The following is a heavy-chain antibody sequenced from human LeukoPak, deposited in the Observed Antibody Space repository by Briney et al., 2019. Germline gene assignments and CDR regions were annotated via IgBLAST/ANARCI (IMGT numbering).Heavy chain of an antibody. CDR1: GFTFSSHA. J-gene: IGHJ4*02. CDR3: AREYRGGYFDH. V-gene: IGHV3-30*03. D-gene: IGHD1-1*01. CDR2: ISYDGSDK. Sequence: PGRSLRLSCAASGFTFSSHAMHWVRPAPGKGLEGVAIISYDGSDKFYADSVKGRFTISRDNSKNTLNLQMNSLRVDDTAVYFCAREYRGGYFDHWGQGTLVTVSS.